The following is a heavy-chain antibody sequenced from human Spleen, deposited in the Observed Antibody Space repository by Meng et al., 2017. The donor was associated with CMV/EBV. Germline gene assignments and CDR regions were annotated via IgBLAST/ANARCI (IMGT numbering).Heavy chain of an antibody. V-gene: IGHV3-23*01. J-gene: IGHJ2*01. CDR3: AKDGDFGSGSLRLGYFDL. CDR1: FTFASYG. CDR2: ISATGDNT. D-gene: IGHD3-10*01. Sequence: FTFASYGMSWVRQAPGKGLEWVSGISATGDNTFYADSVKGRFTISRDNSKNTLYLQMNSLRAEDTALYYCAKDGDFGSGSLRLGYFDLWGRGTLVTVSS.